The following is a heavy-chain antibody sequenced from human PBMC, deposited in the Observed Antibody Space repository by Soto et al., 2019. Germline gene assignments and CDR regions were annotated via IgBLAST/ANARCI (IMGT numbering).Heavy chain of an antibody. CDR1: GFTFSNYA. CDR3: AKRPLTAAGFDY. Sequence: ESGGGLVQPGGSLRLSCAASGFTFSNYAMTWVRQAPGKGLDWVSVITGSGGGTYFVDSVKGRFTISRDNSKNTVYLQINSLRAEDTAVYYCAKRPLTAAGFDYWGQGTLVTVSS. D-gene: IGHD6-13*01. CDR2: ITGSGGGT. V-gene: IGHV3-23*01. J-gene: IGHJ4*02.